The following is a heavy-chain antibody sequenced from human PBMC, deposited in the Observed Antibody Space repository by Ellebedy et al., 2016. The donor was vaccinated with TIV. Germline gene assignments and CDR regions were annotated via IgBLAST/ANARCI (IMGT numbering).Heavy chain of an antibody. D-gene: IGHD3/OR15-3a*01. J-gene: IGHJ4*02. CDR1: GFTFSTYP. V-gene: IGHV3-23*01. Sequence: GESLKISCAASGFTFSTYPMNWVRQAPGKGLEWVSIFSANGGTTYYADSVKGHFTISRDNSKNTLFLQMSSLRAEDTAVYFCARRSTDFAFDSWGQGTLVTVSS. CDR3: ARRSTDFAFDS. CDR2: FSANGGTT.